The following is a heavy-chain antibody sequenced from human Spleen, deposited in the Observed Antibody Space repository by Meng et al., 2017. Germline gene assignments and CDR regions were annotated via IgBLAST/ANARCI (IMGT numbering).Heavy chain of an antibody. Sequence: SETLSLTCTVSGGSISSSSYYWGWIRQPPGKGLEWIGESNHSGSAKYNPSLNNRATISVDTSKNQVSLKVNSVTAADTAVYYCVRRPYFDGSTGHSLHSWGRGTLVTVSS. J-gene: IGHJ1*01. CDR1: GGSISSSSYY. V-gene: IGHV4-39*01. CDR3: VRRPYFDGSTGHSLHS. CDR2: SNHSGSA. D-gene: IGHD2-8*02.